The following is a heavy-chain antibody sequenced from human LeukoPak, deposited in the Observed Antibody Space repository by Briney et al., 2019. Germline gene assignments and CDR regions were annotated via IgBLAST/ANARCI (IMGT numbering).Heavy chain of an antibody. Sequence: GGSLRLSRAASGFTFSRSWMHWVRQAPGKGLVWLSRINSDGGDTTYADSVKGRFTISRDNAKNTLYLQMNSLRAEDTAMYYCAGASGTDSSGYLQIDYWGQGTLVTVSS. CDR1: GFTFSRSW. CDR2: INSDGGDT. V-gene: IGHV3-74*01. CDR3: AGASGTDSSGYLQIDY. J-gene: IGHJ4*02. D-gene: IGHD3-22*01.